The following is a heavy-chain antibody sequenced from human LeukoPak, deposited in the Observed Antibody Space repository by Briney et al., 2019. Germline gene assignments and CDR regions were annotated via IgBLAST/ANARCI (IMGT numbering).Heavy chain of an antibody. J-gene: IGHJ4*02. CDR2: ISSSGNTI. Sequence: PGGSLRLSCAASGFTFSDYYMSWIRQAPGRGLEWVSYISSSGNTIYYADSVKGRFTISRDNAENSLYLQMNSLRAEDTAVYYCARVEIAVAPPDYWGQGTLVTVSS. D-gene: IGHD6-19*01. CDR1: GFTFSDYY. V-gene: IGHV3-11*01. CDR3: ARVEIAVAPPDY.